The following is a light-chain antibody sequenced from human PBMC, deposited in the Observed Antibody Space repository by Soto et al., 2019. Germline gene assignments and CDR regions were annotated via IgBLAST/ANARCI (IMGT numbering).Light chain of an antibody. CDR1: SSDVGRYNY. Sequence: QSALTQPPSASGSPGQSVTISCTGTSSDVGRYNYVSWYQHHPGKAPKLIIYDVSQRPSGVADRFSGSKSGNTASLTVSGLQAEDEADYYCISYADSNTYVFGTGTKLTVL. CDR3: ISYADSNTYV. V-gene: IGLV2-8*01. J-gene: IGLJ1*01. CDR2: DVS.